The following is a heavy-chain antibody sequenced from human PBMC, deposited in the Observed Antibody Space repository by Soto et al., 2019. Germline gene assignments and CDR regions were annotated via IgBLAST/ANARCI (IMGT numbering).Heavy chain of an antibody. J-gene: IGHJ4*02. Sequence: GGSLRLSCAASGFSFSHYSMIWVRQAPGKGLEWLSYISSESGNIYYAESVKGRFTVSRDNAKNSLSLQMNSLRAEDTAVYYCARDMGGSYPRYFDYWGQGTLVTVSS. D-gene: IGHD1-26*01. V-gene: IGHV3-48*01. CDR3: ARDMGGSYPRYFDY. CDR2: ISSESGNI. CDR1: GFSFSHYS.